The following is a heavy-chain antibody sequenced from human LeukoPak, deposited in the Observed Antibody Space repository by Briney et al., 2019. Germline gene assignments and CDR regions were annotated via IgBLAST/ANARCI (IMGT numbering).Heavy chain of an antibody. V-gene: IGHV3-30*04. CDR3: ARDRLITFGGVIVIRYIFDY. CDR1: GFTFSSYA. Sequence: GGSLRLSCAASGFTFSSYAMHWVRQAPGKGLEWVAVISYDGSNKYYADSVKGRFTISRDNSKNTLYLQMNSLRAEDTAVYYCARDRLITFGGVIVIRYIFDYWGQGTLVTVSS. D-gene: IGHD3-16*02. J-gene: IGHJ4*02. CDR2: ISYDGSNK.